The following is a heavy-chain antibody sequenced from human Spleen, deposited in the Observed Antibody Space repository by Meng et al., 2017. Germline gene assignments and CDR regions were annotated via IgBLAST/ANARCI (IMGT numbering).Heavy chain of an antibody. Sequence: VQSEEASRSLGTPSWTPALTLDVPAVATTSGNWWSWARQPPGKGLEWIGAIHHTGSTNYNPSFKSRVTILVDKSENLFSLRLTSVTTADTAVYYCASAGYYCLDYWGQGSLVTVSS. D-gene: IGHD2/OR15-2a*01. V-gene: IGHV4-4*02. CDR1: AVATTSGNW. CDR3: ASAGYYCLDY. J-gene: IGHJ4*02. CDR2: IHHTGST.